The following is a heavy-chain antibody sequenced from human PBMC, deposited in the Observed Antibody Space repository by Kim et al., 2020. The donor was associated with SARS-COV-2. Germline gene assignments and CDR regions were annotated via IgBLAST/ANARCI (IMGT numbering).Heavy chain of an antibody. V-gene: IGHV3-30*02. D-gene: IGHD1-26*01. Sequence: KGRFTISRDNSKNTLYLQMNRLRVEDTAVYYCAKVGNYYSVYYYYGMDVWGQGTTVTVSS. J-gene: IGHJ6*02. CDR3: AKVGNYYSVYYYYGMDV.